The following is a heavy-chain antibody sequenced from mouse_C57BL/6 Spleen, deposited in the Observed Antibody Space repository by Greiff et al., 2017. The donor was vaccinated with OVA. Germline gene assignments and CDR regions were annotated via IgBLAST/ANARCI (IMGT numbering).Heavy chain of an antibody. V-gene: IGHV1-15*01. CDR2: IDPETGGT. Sequence: QVQLKQSGAELVRPGASVTLSCKASGYTFTDYEMHWVKQTPVHGLEWTGAIDPETGGTAYNQKFKGKAILTADKSSSAAYMELRSLTSEDSAVYYCTREEAIVTFDYWGQGTTLTVSS. J-gene: IGHJ2*01. D-gene: IGHD2-5*01. CDR1: GYTFTDYE. CDR3: TREEAIVTFDY.